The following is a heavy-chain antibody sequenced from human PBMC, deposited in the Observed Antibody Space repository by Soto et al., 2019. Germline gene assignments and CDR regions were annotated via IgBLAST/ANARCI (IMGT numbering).Heavy chain of an antibody. Sequence: SETLSLTCTVSGASISSSGYYWGWIRQPPGRGLEWIWSIDYSGNTYYNPSLRSRVTVSVDTSKNQFSLDLRYVTAADTTVYYCVGGLLLWQHPSYYFSFCGHGSLVPVSS. J-gene: IGHJ1*01. CDR2: IDYSGNT. V-gene: IGHV4-39*01. D-gene: IGHD3-16*02. CDR1: GASISSSGYY. CDR3: VGGLLLWQHPSYYFSF.